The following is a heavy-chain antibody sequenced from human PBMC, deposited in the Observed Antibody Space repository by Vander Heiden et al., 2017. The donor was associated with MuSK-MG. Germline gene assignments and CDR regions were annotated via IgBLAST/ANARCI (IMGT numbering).Heavy chain of an antibody. CDR3: AKDNAGIVGATTSAFDI. CDR1: GFPFDDYA. D-gene: IGHD1-26*01. Sequence: EVQLVESGGGLVQPGRSLRLSCAASGFPFDDYAMHWVRQAPGKGLEWVSGISWNSGSIGYADSVKGRFTISRDNAKNSLYLQMNSLRAEDTALYYCAKDNAGIVGATTSAFDIWGQGTMVTVSS. V-gene: IGHV3-9*01. CDR2: ISWNSGSI. J-gene: IGHJ3*02.